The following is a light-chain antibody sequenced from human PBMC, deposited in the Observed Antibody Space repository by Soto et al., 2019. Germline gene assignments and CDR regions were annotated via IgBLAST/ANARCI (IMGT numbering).Light chain of an antibody. CDR2: AAS. V-gene: IGKV1-9*01. J-gene: IGKJ4*01. CDR1: QGISSY. Sequence: DLQLTQSPSFLSASVGDRVTITCRASQGISSYLAWYQQKPGKAPKLLIYAASTLQSGVPSRFSGSRSGTEFTLTISSLQPEDVATYYCQQLNSYPLTFGGGTKVEIK. CDR3: QQLNSYPLT.